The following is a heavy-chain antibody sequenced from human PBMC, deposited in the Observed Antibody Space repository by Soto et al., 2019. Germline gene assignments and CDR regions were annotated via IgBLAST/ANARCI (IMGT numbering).Heavy chain of an antibody. CDR3: ARGHMAALNVLYYYYAMDV. CDR1: GGTLYNYG. J-gene: IGHJ6*02. D-gene: IGHD6-6*01. CDR2: VTPILASA. V-gene: IGHV1-69*13. Sequence: GASVKVSCKASGGTLYNYGISWVRQAPGQGPEWMGGVTPILASASYTQKFQDRLTITADESTNTAYMELTSLRSEDTAVYYCARGHMAALNVLYYYYAMDVWGQGTTVTVSS.